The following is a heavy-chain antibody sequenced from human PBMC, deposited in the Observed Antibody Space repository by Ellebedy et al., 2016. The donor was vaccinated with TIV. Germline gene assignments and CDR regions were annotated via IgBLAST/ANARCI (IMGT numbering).Heavy chain of an antibody. J-gene: IGHJ3*02. CDR2: IYYSGNT. V-gene: IGHV4-59*08. CDR3: ARGGYGGYDSVDALDI. CDR1: GFTFSSYV. D-gene: IGHD5-12*01. Sequence: GSLRLSCAASGFTFSSYVMSWIRQLPGKGLEWIGYIYYSGNTNYNPSLKSRVTISVDTSKNQFSLKLTSVTAADTAMYYCARGGYGGYDSVDALDIWGQGTMVTVSS.